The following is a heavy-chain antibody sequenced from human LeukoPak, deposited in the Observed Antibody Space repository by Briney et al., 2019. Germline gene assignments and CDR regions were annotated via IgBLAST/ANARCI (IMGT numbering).Heavy chain of an antibody. CDR3: AKDIYPFGYAEDYYYMDV. CDR2: ISWNSGSI. Sequence: PGGSLRLSCVVSRFTFDDYAMHWVRQAPGKGLEWVSGISWNSGSIGYADSVKGRFTISRDNAKNSLYLQMNSLRAEDTALYYCAKDIYPFGYAEDYYYMDVWGKGTTVTISS. V-gene: IGHV3-9*01. D-gene: IGHD5-12*01. CDR1: RFTFDDYA. J-gene: IGHJ6*03.